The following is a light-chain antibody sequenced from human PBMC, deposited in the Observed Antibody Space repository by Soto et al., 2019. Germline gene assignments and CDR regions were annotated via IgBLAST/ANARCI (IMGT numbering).Light chain of an antibody. CDR2: GAS. CDR1: QSVGSN. J-gene: IGKJ1*01. Sequence: EIVMTQSPVTLSVSPGESATLSCRASQSVGSNLAWYQQRPGQAPRLLIYGASTRATGIPVRFSGSGSGTEFTLTISRLEPEDFAVYYCQQYGSSGTFGQGTKVDIK. CDR3: QQYGSSGT. V-gene: IGKV3D-15*01.